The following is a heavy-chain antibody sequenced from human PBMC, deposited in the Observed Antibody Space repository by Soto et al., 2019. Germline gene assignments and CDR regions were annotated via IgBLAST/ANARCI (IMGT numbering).Heavy chain of an antibody. Sequence: QVQLVESGGGVVQPGRSLRLSCAASGLTFSMFAMHWVRQAPGKGLEWVAVISYDGSSEYYADSVKGRFTISRDNSKNTLHLQMSSLRAVDTGTYYCAKALGRDGYCQDGMDVWGQGTTVTVSS. J-gene: IGHJ6*02. CDR3: AKALGRDGYCQDGMDV. CDR2: ISYDGSSE. V-gene: IGHV3-30-3*01. D-gene: IGHD5-12*01. CDR1: GLTFSMFA.